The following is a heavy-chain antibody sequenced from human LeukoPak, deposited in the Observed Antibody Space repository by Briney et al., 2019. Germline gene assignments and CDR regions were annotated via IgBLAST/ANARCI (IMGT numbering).Heavy chain of an antibody. J-gene: IGHJ4*02. CDR1: GFTISSYW. CDR3: YAAYPDY. V-gene: IGHV3-7*02. D-gene: IGHD2-2*01. Sequence: GGSLRLSCAASGFTISSYWMTWVRQAPGKGLEWVANIKQDGSEKNYADSVKGRFTISRDNAKNSLYLQMSSLRADDTAVYYCYAAYPDYWGQGTLVTASS. CDR2: IKQDGSEK.